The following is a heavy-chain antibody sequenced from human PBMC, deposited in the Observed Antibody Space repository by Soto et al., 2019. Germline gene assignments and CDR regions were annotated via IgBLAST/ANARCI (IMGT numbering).Heavy chain of an antibody. CDR2: ISAYNGNT. J-gene: IGHJ4*02. CDR1: CYSFPRYG. V-gene: IGHV1-18*01. D-gene: IGHD6-6*01. CDR3: ARKTPGLFHIADRGTDD. Sequence: ASVQVSLQASCYSFPRYGISWVRQAPGQGLEWMGWISAYNGNTNYAQKLQGRVTMTTDTSTSTAYIELRSLRSDDTAVYYCARKTPGLFHIADRGTDDWGQGTLVTVSS.